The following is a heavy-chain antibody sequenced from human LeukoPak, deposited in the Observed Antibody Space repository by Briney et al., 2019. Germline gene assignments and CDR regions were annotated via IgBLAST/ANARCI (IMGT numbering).Heavy chain of an antibody. CDR3: ARLNYYDSSGYSVHYYFDY. CDR1: GGSISSSSYY. Sequence: SETLSLTCTVSGGSISSSSYYWGWIRQPPGKGLEWIGSIYYSGSTYYNPSLKSRVTISVDTSKNQFSLKLSSVTAAVTAVYYCARLNYYDSSGYSVHYYFDYWGQGTLVTVSS. D-gene: IGHD3-22*01. CDR2: IYYSGST. J-gene: IGHJ4*02. V-gene: IGHV4-39*01.